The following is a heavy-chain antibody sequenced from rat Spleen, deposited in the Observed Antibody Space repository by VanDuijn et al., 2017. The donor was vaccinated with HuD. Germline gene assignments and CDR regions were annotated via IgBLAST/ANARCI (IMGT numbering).Heavy chain of an antibody. D-gene: IGHD1-12*02. CDR1: GFTFINYG. V-gene: IGHV5-27*01. Sequence: EVQLVESGGGLVQPGRSMKLSCAASGFTFINYGMAWVRQAPTRGLEWVAYISTGGDNTYYRDSVKGRFTISRDNAKSTLYLQLDSLRSEDTATYYCTTDTFYDGTYYPGGFDYWGQGVMVTVSS. CDR2: ISTGGDNT. CDR3: TTDTFYDGTYYPGGFDY. J-gene: IGHJ2*01.